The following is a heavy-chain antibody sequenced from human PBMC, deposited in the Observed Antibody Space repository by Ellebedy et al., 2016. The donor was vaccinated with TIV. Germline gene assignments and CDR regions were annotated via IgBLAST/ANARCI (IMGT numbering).Heavy chain of an antibody. CDR2: ISYAGSNK. J-gene: IGHJ5*02. D-gene: IGHD1-14*01. Sequence: GESLKISCAASGFIFRNYGMHWVRQAPGRGLEWVAFISYAGSNKYHADSVKGRLTISRDNSNNTVYLQMNSLRPEDTAVYYCAKDRYNGRERWFDPWGQGTLVTVSS. CDR1: GFIFRNYG. CDR3: AKDRYNGRERWFDP. V-gene: IGHV3-30*18.